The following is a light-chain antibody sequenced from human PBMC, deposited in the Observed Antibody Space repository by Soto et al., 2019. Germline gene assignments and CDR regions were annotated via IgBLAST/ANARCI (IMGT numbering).Light chain of an antibody. CDR3: SSYTSSTADV. Sequence: QSALTQPASVSGSPGQSITISCTGTSSDVGGYKYVSWYQLHPGKAPKLMIYEVSNRPSGISNRFSASKSGNTSSLTISGLQAEDEADYYCSSYTSSTADVFGTGTKVTVL. CDR2: EVS. V-gene: IGLV2-14*01. CDR1: SSDVGGYKY. J-gene: IGLJ1*01.